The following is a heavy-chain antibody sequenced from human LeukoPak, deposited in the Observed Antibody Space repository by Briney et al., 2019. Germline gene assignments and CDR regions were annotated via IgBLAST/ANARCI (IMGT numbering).Heavy chain of an antibody. CDR2: INDSGES. D-gene: IGHD3-22*01. CDR3: AGYKYGGSGQGV. CDR1: GVSISGTFYH. Sequence: PSQTLSLTCTVSGVSISGTFYHWGWIRQHPGKGLEWIGYINDSGESHYSPAVKSRATLSVDTSQSQFSLKLSAVTAADTAVYYCAGYKYGGSGQGVWGQGTLVTVSS. V-gene: IGHV4-31*03. J-gene: IGHJ4*02.